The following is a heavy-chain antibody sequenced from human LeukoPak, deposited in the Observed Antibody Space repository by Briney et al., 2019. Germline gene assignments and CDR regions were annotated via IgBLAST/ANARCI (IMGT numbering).Heavy chain of an antibody. Sequence: SGTLSLTCAVSGGSITSTYWWSWVRQPPGKGLEWIGEVWHSGSTNYNPSLKSRVTISVDKSKNQFSLQLISVTAADTAVYYCAARQTHPSFEYWGQGALVPVSS. CDR1: GGSITSTYW. J-gene: IGHJ4*02. CDR2: VWHSGST. V-gene: IGHV4-4*02. CDR3: AARQTHPSFEY.